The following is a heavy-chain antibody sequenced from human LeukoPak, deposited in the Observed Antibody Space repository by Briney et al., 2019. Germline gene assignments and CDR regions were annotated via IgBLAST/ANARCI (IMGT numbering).Heavy chain of an antibody. J-gene: IGHJ4*02. CDR1: GFTFSSYS. V-gene: IGHV3-21*01. CDR2: ISSSSSYI. CDR3: ARSDDITMIKPLY. D-gene: IGHD3-22*01. Sequence: GGSLRLSCAASGFTFSSYSMNWVRQAPGKGLEWVSSISSSSSYIYYADSVKGRFTISRDNAKNSLYLQMNSLRVEDTAVYYCARSDDITMIKPLYWGQGTLVTVSS.